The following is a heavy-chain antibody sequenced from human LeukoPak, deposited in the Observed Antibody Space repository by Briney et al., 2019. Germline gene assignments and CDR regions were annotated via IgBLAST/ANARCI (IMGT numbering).Heavy chain of an antibody. J-gene: IGHJ4*02. D-gene: IGHD6-13*01. V-gene: IGHV4-59*01. CDR1: GGSLSSYY. Sequence: SETLSLTCTVSGGSLSSYYWSWIRQPPGKGLEWIGYIYYSGSTNYNPSLKSRVAISVDTSKNQFSLKLSSVTAADTAVYYCARVSPYSSSWYYFDYWGQGTLVTVSS. CDR3: ARVSPYSSSWYYFDY. CDR2: IYYSGST.